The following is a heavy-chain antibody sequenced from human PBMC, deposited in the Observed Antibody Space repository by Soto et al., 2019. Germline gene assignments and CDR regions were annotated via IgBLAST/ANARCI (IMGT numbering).Heavy chain of an antibody. CDR1: GFTFSSYA. J-gene: IGHJ5*02. D-gene: IGHD3-22*01. Sequence: PGGSLRLSCAASGFTFSSYAMSWVRQAPGKGLEWVSAISGSGGSTYYADSVKGRFTISRDNSKNTLYLQMNSLRAEDTAVYYCAKDPWYYYDSSAPDVRFDPWGQGTLVTVSS. V-gene: IGHV3-23*01. CDR2: ISGSGGST. CDR3: AKDPWYYYDSSAPDVRFDP.